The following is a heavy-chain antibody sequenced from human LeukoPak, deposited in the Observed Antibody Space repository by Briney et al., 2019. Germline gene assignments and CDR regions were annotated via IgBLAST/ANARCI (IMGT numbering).Heavy chain of an antibody. CDR2: ILYDGSNK. D-gene: IGHD6-13*01. CDR3: AKPLGPGRIAAAGLAY. Sequence: XFILYDGSNKYYADSVKGRFTISRDNYKNTMYLQMNSLRAEDTAVYYCAKPLGPGRIAAAGLAYWGQGTLVTVSS. J-gene: IGHJ4*02. V-gene: IGHV3-30*02.